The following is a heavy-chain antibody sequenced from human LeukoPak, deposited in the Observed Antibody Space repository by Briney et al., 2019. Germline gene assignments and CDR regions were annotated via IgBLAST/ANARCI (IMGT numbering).Heavy chain of an antibody. V-gene: IGHV3-66*01. Sequence: TGGSLRLSCVASGFTVSSSYMTWVRQAPGKGLEWVSVIYGGGSTFFADSVKGRFTISRDTSKNTLFLQMNSLRAEDTAVYYCASPLAEMVAINGWYFDLWGRGTLVTVSS. D-gene: IGHD5-24*01. J-gene: IGHJ2*01. CDR2: IYGGGST. CDR3: ASPLAEMVAINGWYFDL. CDR1: GFTVSSSY.